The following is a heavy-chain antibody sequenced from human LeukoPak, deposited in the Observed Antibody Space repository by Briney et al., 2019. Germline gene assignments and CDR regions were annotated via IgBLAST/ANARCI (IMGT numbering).Heavy chain of an antibody. D-gene: IGHD6-19*01. J-gene: IGHJ4*02. Sequence: GGSLRLSCAASGFTFINYNLNWVRQAPGKGLEWVSYISSSSSTMYYADSVKGRFTISRDNAKNSLYLQMNSLRAEDTAVYYCARARYSSGWYFDYWGQGTLVTVSS. CDR1: GFTFINYN. CDR3: ARARYSSGWYFDY. V-gene: IGHV3-48*01. CDR2: ISSSSSTM.